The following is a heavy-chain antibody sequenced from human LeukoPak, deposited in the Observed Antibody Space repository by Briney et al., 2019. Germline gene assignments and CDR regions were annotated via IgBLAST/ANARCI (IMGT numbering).Heavy chain of an antibody. J-gene: IGHJ4*02. CDR2: IYYSGNT. Sequence: PSETLSLTCTVSGGSVSSGSFYWSWIRQPPGKGLEWIGYIYYSGNTNYNPSLKSRVTISEDTSKNQFSLKLTSVTAADTAVFYCARGSGYYPIYYFDYWGQGTLVTVSS. D-gene: IGHD3-22*01. CDR3: ARGSGYYPIYYFDY. V-gene: IGHV4-61*01. CDR1: GGSVSSGSFY.